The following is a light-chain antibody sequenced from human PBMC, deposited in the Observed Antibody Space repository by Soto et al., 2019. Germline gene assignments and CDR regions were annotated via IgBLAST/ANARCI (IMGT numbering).Light chain of an antibody. J-gene: IGKJ1*01. CDR3: QYWDDYSWT. V-gene: IGKV1-5*03. CDR2: KAS. CDR1: QSITDG. Sequence: DIQMSQSPSTLSASVGNRVTITCRASQSITDGLAWYQQKPGKAPKVLIYKASNLEGGVPSRFSGSGSGTEFTLTISSVLPDDFATYYCQYWDDYSWTFGQGTKVEIK.